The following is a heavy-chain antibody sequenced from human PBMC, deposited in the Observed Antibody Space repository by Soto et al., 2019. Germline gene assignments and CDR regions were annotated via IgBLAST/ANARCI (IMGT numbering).Heavy chain of an antibody. D-gene: IGHD3-10*01. V-gene: IGHV5-10-1*01. CDR3: ARLPYYYGSGSYQGLDY. Sequence: GESLKISCKGSGYSFTSYWISWVRQMPGKGLEWMGRIDPSDSYTNYSPSFQGHVTISADKSISTAYLQWSSLKASDTAMYYFARLPYYYGSGSYQGLDYWGQGTLVTVSS. CDR2: IDPSDSYT. J-gene: IGHJ4*02. CDR1: GYSFTSYW.